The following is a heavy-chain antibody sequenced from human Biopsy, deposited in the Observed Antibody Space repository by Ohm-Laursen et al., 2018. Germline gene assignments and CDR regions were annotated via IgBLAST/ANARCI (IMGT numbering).Heavy chain of an antibody. V-gene: IGHV1-18*01. CDR3: ARCSTPYYDFWSGYQPTYYFDY. J-gene: IGHJ4*02. CDR1: GYTFTSYG. CDR2: ISAYNGNT. Sequence: GSSVKASCKASGYTFTSYGISWVRQAPGQGLEWMGWISAYNGNTNYAQKLQGRVTMTTDTSTSTAYMELRSLRSDDTAVYYCARCSTPYYDFWSGYQPTYYFDYWGQGTLVTVSS. D-gene: IGHD3-3*01.